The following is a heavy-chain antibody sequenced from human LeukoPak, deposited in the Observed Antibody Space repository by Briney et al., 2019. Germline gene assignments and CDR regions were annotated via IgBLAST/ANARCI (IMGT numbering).Heavy chain of an antibody. CDR2: IIPIFGTA. V-gene: IGHV1-69*05. D-gene: IGHD2-2*01. Sequence: SVKVSCKASGGTLSSYAISWVRQAPGQGLEWMGGIIPIFGTANYAQKFQGRVTITTDESTSTAYMELSSLRSEDTAVYYCARGNERDCSSTSCYGRMDYYYYMDVWGKGTTVTVSS. J-gene: IGHJ6*03. CDR1: GGTLSSYA. CDR3: ARGNERDCSSTSCYGRMDYYYYMDV.